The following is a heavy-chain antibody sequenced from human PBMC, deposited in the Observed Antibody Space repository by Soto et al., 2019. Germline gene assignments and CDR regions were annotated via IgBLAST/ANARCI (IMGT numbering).Heavy chain of an antibody. CDR1: GFTFSSYA. J-gene: IGHJ6*02. V-gene: IGHV3-30-3*01. D-gene: IGHD3-3*01. Sequence: QVQLVESGGGVVQPGRSRRLSCAASGFTFSSYAMHWVRQAPGKGLEWVAVISYDGSNKYYADSVKGRFTISRDNSKNTLYLQMNSLRAEDTAVYYCARAHDFWSGYYRGHYYGMDVWGQGTTVTVSS. CDR2: ISYDGSNK. CDR3: ARAHDFWSGYYRGHYYGMDV.